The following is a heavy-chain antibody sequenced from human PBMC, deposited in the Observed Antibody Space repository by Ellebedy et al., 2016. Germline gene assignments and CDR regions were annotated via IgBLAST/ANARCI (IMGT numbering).Heavy chain of an antibody. CDR3: ARDGGGYGSIAD. CDR2: IYYSGTT. CDR1: GGSISIPDYY. J-gene: IGHJ4*02. D-gene: IGHD3-10*01. V-gene: IGHV4-31*03. Sequence: LRLXXTVSGGSISIPDYYWSWIRQYPGEGLEWIGYIYYSGTTYYNPSLKSRVAISADTSKNQFSLELSSVTAADTAVYYCARDGGGYGSIADWGQGALVTVSS.